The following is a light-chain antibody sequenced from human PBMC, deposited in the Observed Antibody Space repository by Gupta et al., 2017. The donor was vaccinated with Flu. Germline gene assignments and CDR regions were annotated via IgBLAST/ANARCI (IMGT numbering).Light chain of an antibody. CDR2: GDS. CDR1: NIGSKS. V-gene: IGLV3-21*02. CDR3: QVWDSSSDRGV. J-gene: IGLJ2*01. Sequence: SYVLTQSPSVSVAPGQTARITCGGKNIGSKSVHWYQQKPVHAPLLFVYGDSDRPSGMPERFSGSNSGNTATLTISRVEAGDEADYYCQVWDSSSDRGVFGGGTKLTVL.